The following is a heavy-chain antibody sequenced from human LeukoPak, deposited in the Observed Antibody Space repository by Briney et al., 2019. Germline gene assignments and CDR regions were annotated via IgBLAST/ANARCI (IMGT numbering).Heavy chain of an antibody. D-gene: IGHD5-18*01. V-gene: IGHV1-69*01. Sequence: SVKVSCKASGGTFSSYAISWVRQAPGQGLEWMGGIIPIFGTANYAQKFQGRVKITADESTSTAYMELSSLRSEDTAVYYCARYGYSYGQDDFDYWGQGTLVTVSS. CDR2: IIPIFGTA. CDR3: ARYGYSYGQDDFDY. CDR1: GGTFSSYA. J-gene: IGHJ4*02.